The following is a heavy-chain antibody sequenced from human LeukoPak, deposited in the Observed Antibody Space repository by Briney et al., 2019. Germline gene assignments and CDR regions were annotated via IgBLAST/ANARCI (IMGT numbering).Heavy chain of an antibody. CDR3: ARADYYGSGSYI. D-gene: IGHD3-10*01. Sequence: SETLSLTCTVSGGSISSYSWSWIRQPPGKGLEWIGYIYYSGSTNYNPSLKSRVTISVDTSKNQFSLKLSSVTATDTAVYYCARADYYGSGSYIWGQGTLVTVSS. J-gene: IGHJ4*02. CDR2: IYYSGST. V-gene: IGHV4-59*01. CDR1: GGSISSYS.